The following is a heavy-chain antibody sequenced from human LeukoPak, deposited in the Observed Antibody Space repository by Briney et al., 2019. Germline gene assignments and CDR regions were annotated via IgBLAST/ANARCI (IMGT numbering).Heavy chain of an antibody. CDR1: GFTFSNYS. CDR2: INGSGGST. D-gene: IGHD3-3*01. CDR3: AKDPRITKNYYYYYYMDV. Sequence: GGSLRLSCAASGFTFSNYSMSWVRQAPGKGLEWVSAINGSGGSTNYVDSVKGRFNIFRDNSKKTLYLQMNSLGAEDTALYSCAKDPRITKNYYYYYYMDVWGKGTTVTVSS. V-gene: IGHV3-23*01. J-gene: IGHJ6*03.